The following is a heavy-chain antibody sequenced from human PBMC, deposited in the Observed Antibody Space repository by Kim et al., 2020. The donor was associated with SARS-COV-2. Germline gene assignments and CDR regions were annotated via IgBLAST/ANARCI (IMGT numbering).Heavy chain of an antibody. CDR2: IYYSGST. Sequence: SETLSLTCTVSGGSISSYYWSWIRQSPGKGLEWIGYIYYSGSTNYNPSLKSRVTISVDTSKNQFSLKLSSVPAADTAVYYCARVKVREANFAVIAEYYFDYWGQGTLVTGSS. V-gene: IGHV4-59*01. D-gene: IGHD3-10*01. J-gene: IGHJ4*02. CDR1: GGSISSYY. CDR3: ARVKVREANFAVIAEYYFDY.